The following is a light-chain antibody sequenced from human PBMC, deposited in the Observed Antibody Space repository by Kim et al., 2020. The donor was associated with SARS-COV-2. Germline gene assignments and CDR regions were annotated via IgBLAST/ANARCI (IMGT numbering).Light chain of an antibody. Sequence: GFTISCTGSSSNIGAGYDVHWYQQLPGTAPKLLIYGNSNRPSGVPDRFSGSKSGTSASLAITGLQAEDEADYYCQSYDSSLSGWVFGGGTQLTVL. J-gene: IGLJ3*02. CDR2: GNS. V-gene: IGLV1-40*01. CDR1: SSNIGAGYD. CDR3: QSYDSSLSGWV.